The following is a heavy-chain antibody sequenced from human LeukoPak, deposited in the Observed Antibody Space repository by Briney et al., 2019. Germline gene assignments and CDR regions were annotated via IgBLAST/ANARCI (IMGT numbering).Heavy chain of an antibody. CDR3: ARDLSEKYSIDY. J-gene: IGHJ4*02. CDR1: GFTFSSYA. CDR2: ISYDGSTK. V-gene: IGHV3-33*05. D-gene: IGHD2/OR15-2a*01. Sequence: GRFLRLSCAASGFTFSSYAMHWVRQAPGKGLEWVAFISYDGSTKYFADSVKGRFTISRDNSKNTVFLQMNSLRAEDTAVYYCARDLSEKYSIDYWGQGTLVTVSS.